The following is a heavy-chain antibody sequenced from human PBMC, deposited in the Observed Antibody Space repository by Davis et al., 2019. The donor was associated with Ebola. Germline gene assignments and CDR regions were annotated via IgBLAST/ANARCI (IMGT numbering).Heavy chain of an antibody. J-gene: IGHJ4*02. Sequence: GESLKISCAASGFSVSSNYMTWVRQAPGKGLELVSILYSDGRTYYADSVKGRFTISRDSSKNTLYLQMNTLRDDDAAVYYCATSRIMITFGGLIDWGQGTLVTVSS. V-gene: IGHV3-66*01. D-gene: IGHD3-16*01. CDR3: ATSRIMITFGGLID. CDR1: GFSVSSNY. CDR2: LYSDGRT.